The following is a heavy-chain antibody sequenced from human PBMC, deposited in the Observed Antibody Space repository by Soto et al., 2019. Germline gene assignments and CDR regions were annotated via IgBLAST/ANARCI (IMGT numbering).Heavy chain of an antibody. CDR3: TSSSERGY. J-gene: IGHJ4*01. CDR2: INVGNGNA. V-gene: IGHV1-3*01. CDR1: GYTYTEYA. Sequence: QVQFVQSGAEVKKPGASVKLSCKTSGYTYTEYAIHWVRQAPGQGLEWMGWINVGNGNAKYSQRVEGRVTMTRDASASTVYVEVGSLASEDTAVYYCTSSSERGYWGHGTLVTVSS.